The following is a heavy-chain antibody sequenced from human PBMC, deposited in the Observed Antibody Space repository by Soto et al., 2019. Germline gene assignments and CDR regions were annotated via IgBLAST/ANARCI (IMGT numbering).Heavy chain of an antibody. CDR3: ARATPGFGIWVLPAIYFDY. D-gene: IGHD2-15*01. Sequence: QVQLVQSGAEVKKPGASVKVSCKASGYIFTNYAMHWVRQAPGQRLEWMGWINAGNGNTKYSQKFQDRVTITRDTSASTAYMELSSLRSEDTAVYYCARATPGFGIWVLPAIYFDYWGQGTLVTVSS. CDR1: GYIFTNYA. J-gene: IGHJ4*02. CDR2: INAGNGNT. V-gene: IGHV1-3*01.